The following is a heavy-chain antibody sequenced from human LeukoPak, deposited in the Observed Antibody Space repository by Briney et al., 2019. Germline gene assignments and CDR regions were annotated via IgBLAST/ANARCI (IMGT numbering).Heavy chain of an antibody. J-gene: IGHJ4*02. CDR3: ARATLDN. Sequence: GGSLRLSCAASGFTVSDNYISWVRQAPGKGLEWVSVIYSGGSTKYADSVKARFTISRDNSKNTVYPQMNSLRADDTAVYYCARATLDNWGQGTLVTVSS. CDR2: IYSGGST. CDR1: GFTVSDNY. V-gene: IGHV3-53*01.